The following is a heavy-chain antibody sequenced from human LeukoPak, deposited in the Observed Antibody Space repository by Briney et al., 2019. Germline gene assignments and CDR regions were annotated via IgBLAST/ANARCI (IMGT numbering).Heavy chain of an antibody. V-gene: IGHV3-9*01. Sequence: GGSLRLSCAASGFTFDDYAMHWVRQAPGKGLEWVSGISWNSGSIGYADSVKGRFTISRDNAKNSLYLQMNSLRAEDTAVYYCARDTSRYYDILTGYPLNDAFDIWGQGTMVTVSS. J-gene: IGHJ3*02. CDR1: GFTFDDYA. CDR3: ARDTSRYYDILTGYPLNDAFDI. D-gene: IGHD3-9*01. CDR2: ISWNSGSI.